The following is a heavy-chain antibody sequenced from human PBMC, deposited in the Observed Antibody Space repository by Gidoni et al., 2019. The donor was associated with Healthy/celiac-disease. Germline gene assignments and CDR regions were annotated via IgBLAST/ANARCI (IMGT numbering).Heavy chain of an antibody. CDR3: ARDYYDSSGYPPPGVLYYYGMDV. D-gene: IGHD3-22*01. CDR1: GFTFSSCG. V-gene: IGHV3-33*01. CDR2: IWYDGSNK. Sequence: QVQLVESGGGVVQPGRSLRLSCEASGFTFSSCGMHWVRQAPGKGLGWVAVIWYDGSNKYYADSVKGRFTISRDNSKNTLYLQMNSLRAEDTAVYYCARDYYDSSGYPPPGVLYYYGMDVWGQGTTVTVSS. J-gene: IGHJ6*02.